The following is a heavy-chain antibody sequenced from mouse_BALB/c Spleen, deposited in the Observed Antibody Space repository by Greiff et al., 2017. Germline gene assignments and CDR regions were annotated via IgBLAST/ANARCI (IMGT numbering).Heavy chain of an antibody. V-gene: IGHV3-1*02. Sequence: DVKLVESGPDLMKPSQSLSLTCTVTGYSITSGYSWHWIRQFPGNKLEWMGYIHYSGSTNYNPSLKSRISITRDTSKNQFFLQLNSVTTEDTATYYCARGEYDGAWFAYWGQGTLVTVSA. D-gene: IGHD2-14*01. CDR2: IHYSGST. J-gene: IGHJ3*01. CDR1: GYSITSGYS. CDR3: ARGEYDGAWFAY.